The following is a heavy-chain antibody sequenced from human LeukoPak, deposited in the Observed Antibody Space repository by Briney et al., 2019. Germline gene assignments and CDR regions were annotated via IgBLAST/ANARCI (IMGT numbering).Heavy chain of an antibody. CDR2: IHYSGST. CDR3: ARVHQYSSSLGYFDY. Sequence: SETLSLTCTVSGGSISSYYWNWIRQPPGKGLEWIGYIHYSGSTNYNPSLKSRVTISVDTSKNQFSLKLSSVTAADTAVYYCARVHQYSSSLGYFDYWGQGTLVTVSS. J-gene: IGHJ4*02. D-gene: IGHD6-13*01. V-gene: IGHV4-59*12. CDR1: GGSISSYY.